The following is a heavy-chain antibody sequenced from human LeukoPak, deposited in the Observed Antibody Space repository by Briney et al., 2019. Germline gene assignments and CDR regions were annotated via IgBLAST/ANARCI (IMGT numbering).Heavy chain of an antibody. CDR3: ASGYCSGGSCYLLSY. J-gene: IGHJ4*02. CDR2: IYSGGGT. D-gene: IGHD2-15*01. V-gene: IGHV3-53*01. CDR1: GFIVSSSS. Sequence: GGSLRLSCAASGFIVSSSSMSWVRQAPGEGLEWVSVIYSGGGTNYADSVKGRFTISRDNSKNTLYLQMNSLRAEDTAMYYCASGYCSGGSCYLLSYWGQGTLVTVSS.